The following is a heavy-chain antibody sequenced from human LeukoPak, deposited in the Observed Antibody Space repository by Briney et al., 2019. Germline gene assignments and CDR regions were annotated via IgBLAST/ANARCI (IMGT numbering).Heavy chain of an antibody. V-gene: IGHV1-2*02. CDR2: INPNSGDT. J-gene: IGHJ4*02. CDR3: AKDGTRYGLWSGYWYLDY. CDR1: GYTFTGYY. Sequence: ASVKVSCKASGYTFTGYYIHWVRQAPGQGPEWMGWINPNSGDTYYAQKFQGRVTMTRDTSITTAYMELSSLRSDDPAVYYCAKDGTRYGLWSGYWYLDYWGQGTLVTVSS. D-gene: IGHD3-3*01.